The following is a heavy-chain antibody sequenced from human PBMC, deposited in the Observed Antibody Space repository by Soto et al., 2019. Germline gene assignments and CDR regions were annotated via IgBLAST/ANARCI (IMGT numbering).Heavy chain of an antibody. D-gene: IGHD6-6*01. V-gene: IGHV1-24*01. J-gene: IGHJ4*02. CDR2: FDPEDGET. Sequence: VSVKVSCKVSGYTLTELSMHWVRQAPGKGLEWMGGFDPEDGETIYAQKFQGRVTMTEDTSTDTAYMELSSLRSEDTAVYYCATFKVFQYMSWYFDYWGQGTLVTVSS. CDR1: GYTLTELS. CDR3: ATFKVFQYMSWYFDY.